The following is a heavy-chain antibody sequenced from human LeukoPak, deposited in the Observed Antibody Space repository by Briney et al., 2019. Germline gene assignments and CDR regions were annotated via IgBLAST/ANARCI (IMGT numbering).Heavy chain of an antibody. Sequence: GGSLRLSCAASGFTFSSYSMNWVRQAPGKGLEWVSSISSSSSYIYHADSVKGRFTISRDNAKNSLYLQMNSLRAEDTAVYYCARTKDIVLMVYAYDAFDIWGQGTMVTVSS. V-gene: IGHV3-21*01. CDR3: ARTKDIVLMVYAYDAFDI. CDR2: ISSSSSYI. D-gene: IGHD2-8*01. J-gene: IGHJ3*02. CDR1: GFTFSSYS.